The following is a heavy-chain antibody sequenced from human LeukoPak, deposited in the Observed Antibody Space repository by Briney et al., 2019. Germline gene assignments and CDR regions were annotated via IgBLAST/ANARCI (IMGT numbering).Heavy chain of an antibody. V-gene: IGHV3-7*01. CDR2: IKQDGSEK. Sequence: GGSLRLSCAASGFTFSSYWMSWVRQAPGKGLEGVANIKQDGSEKYYVDSVKGRFTISRDNAKNSLYLQMNSLRAEDTAVYYCARINDYVWGSYRFDYWGQGTLVTVSS. D-gene: IGHD3-16*02. CDR3: ARINDYVWGSYRFDY. J-gene: IGHJ4*02. CDR1: GFTFSSYW.